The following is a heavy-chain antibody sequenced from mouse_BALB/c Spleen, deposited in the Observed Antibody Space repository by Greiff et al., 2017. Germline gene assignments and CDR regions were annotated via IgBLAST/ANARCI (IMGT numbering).Heavy chain of an antibody. J-gene: IGHJ3*01. CDR3: ARVYYYGSSPFAY. V-gene: IGHV1-14*01. CDR2: INPYNDGT. CDR1: GYTFTSYV. D-gene: IGHD1-1*01. Sequence: VHVKQSGPELVKPGASVKMSCKASGYTFTSYVMHWVKQKPGQGLEWIGYINPYNDGTKYNEKFKGKATLTSDKSSSTAYMELSSLTSEDSAVYYCARVYYYGSSPFAYWGQGTLVTVSA.